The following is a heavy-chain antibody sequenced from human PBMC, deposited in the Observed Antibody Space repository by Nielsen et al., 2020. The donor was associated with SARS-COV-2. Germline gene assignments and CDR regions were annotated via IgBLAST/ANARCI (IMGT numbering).Heavy chain of an antibody. CDR3: ARDQIVDTAMDDYYYYYGMDV. CDR1: GFTFDDYG. CDR2: INWNGGST. J-gene: IGHJ6*02. D-gene: IGHD5-18*01. V-gene: IGHV3-20*04. Sequence: GGSLRLSCAASGFTFDDYGMSWVRQAPGKGLEWVSGINWNGGSTGYADSVKGRFTISRDNAKNSLYLQMNSLRAEDTAVYYCARDQIVDTAMDDYYYYYGMDVWGQGTTVTVSS.